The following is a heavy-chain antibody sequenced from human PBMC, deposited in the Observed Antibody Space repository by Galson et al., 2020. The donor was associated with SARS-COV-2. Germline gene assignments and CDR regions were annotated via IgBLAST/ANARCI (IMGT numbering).Heavy chain of an antibody. D-gene: IGHD6-19*01. J-gene: IGHJ4*02. CDR3: ARVGPRVAGQKVPDY. CDR1: GYTFIDYS. CDR2: ISPNSGGT. V-gene: IGHV1-2*02. Sequence: ASVKVSCKASGYTFIDYSMHWVRQAPGQGLEWMGWISPNSGGTNYAQKFQGRVAMTRDTSSNTVYMELTRLKADDTAVYLCARVGPRVAGQKVPDYWGQGTLVTVAA.